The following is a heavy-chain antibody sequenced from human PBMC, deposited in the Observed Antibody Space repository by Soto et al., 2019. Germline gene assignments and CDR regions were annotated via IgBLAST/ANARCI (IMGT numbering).Heavy chain of an antibody. CDR2: IYYSGST. D-gene: IGHD3-10*01. CDR1: GGSISSGGYY. V-gene: IGHV4-31*03. CDR3: ARDADPEWFGELQRIGFVGMDV. J-gene: IGHJ6*02. Sequence: PSETLSLTCTVSGGSISSGGYYWSWIRQHPGKGLEWIGYIYYSGSTYYNPSLKSRVTISVDTSKNQFSLKLSSVTAADTAVYYCARDADPEWFGELQRIGFVGMDVWGQGTTVTVSS.